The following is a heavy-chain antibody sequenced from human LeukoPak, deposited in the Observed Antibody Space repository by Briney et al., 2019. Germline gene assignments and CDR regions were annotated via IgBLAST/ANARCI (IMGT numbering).Heavy chain of an antibody. J-gene: IGHJ4*02. CDR3: AKDRAQQLVLDF. Sequence: GGSLRLSCAASGFTFSSYAMSWVRQAPGKGLEWVSAIIGSGSSTYYADSVKGRYTISRDNSKNTLFLQMNSLRAEDTAVYYCAKDRAQQLVLDFWGQGTLVTVSS. V-gene: IGHV3-23*01. D-gene: IGHD6-13*01. CDR2: IIGSGSST. CDR1: GFTFSSYA.